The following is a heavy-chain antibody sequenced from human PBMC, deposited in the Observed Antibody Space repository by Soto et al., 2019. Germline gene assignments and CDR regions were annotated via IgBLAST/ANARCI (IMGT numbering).Heavy chain of an antibody. CDR2: TYYSGST. Sequence: QVQLQESGPGLVKPSETLSLTCTVSGGSIGSYYWNWIRQPPGKGLEWIGYTYYSGSTNYNPSLKSRVTISVDTSKNQFSLKLSSVTAADTAVYYCARDGGFYYGMDVWGQGTTVTVSS. D-gene: IGHD3-3*01. CDR3: ARDGGFYYGMDV. CDR1: GGSIGSYY. V-gene: IGHV4-59*01. J-gene: IGHJ6*02.